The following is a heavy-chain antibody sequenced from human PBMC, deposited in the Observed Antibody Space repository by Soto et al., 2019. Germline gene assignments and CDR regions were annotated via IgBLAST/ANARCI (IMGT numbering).Heavy chain of an antibody. CDR2: IYYSGST. CDR1: GGSISSYY. D-gene: IGHD3-10*01. V-gene: IGHV4-59*01. J-gene: IGHJ5*02. Sequence: NPSETLSLTCTVSGGSISSYYWSWIRQPPGKGLEWIGYIYYSGSTNYNPSLKSRVTISVDTSKNQFSLKLSSVTAADTAVYYCARGGLLLWFGEPPDGRNWFDPWGQGTLVTVSS. CDR3: ARGGLLLWFGEPPDGRNWFDP.